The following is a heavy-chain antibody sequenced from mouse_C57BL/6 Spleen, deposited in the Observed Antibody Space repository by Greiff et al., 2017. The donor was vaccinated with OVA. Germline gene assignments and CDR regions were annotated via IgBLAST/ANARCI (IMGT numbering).Heavy chain of an antibody. D-gene: IGHD1-1*01. V-gene: IGHV5-17*01. CDR2: ISSGSSTI. CDR3: ARPYGSSYEYAMDY. Sequence: EVKLVESGGGLVKPGGSLKLSCAASGFTFSDYGMHWVRQAPEKGLEWVAYISSGSSTIYYADTVEGRFTISRDNAKNTLFLQMTSLRSEDTAMYYCARPYGSSYEYAMDYWGQGTSVTVSS. CDR1: GFTFSDYG. J-gene: IGHJ4*01.